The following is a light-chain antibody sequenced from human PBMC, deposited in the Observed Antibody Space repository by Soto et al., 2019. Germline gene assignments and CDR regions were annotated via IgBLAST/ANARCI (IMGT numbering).Light chain of an antibody. CDR1: QSVSSY. CDR3: QQRSNWPPD. Sequence: EIVLTHSPATLSLSPCERATLSFRASQSVSSYLAWYQQKPGQAPRLLIYDASNRATGIPARFSGSGSGTDFTLTISSLEPEDFAVYYCQQRSNWPPDFGQGTRLEIK. J-gene: IGKJ5*01. V-gene: IGKV3-11*01. CDR2: DAS.